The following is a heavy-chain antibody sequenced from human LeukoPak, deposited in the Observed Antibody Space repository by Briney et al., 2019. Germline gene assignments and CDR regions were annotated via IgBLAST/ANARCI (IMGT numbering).Heavy chain of an antibody. J-gene: IGHJ4*02. Sequence: GGSLRLSCAASGFTFSSYSMNWVRQAPGKGLEWVSSISSSSSYIYYADSVKGRFTISRDNAKNTLYLQMNSLRAEDTAVYYCASASSHRIAAGGDYWGQGTLVTVSS. CDR1: GFTFSSYS. V-gene: IGHV3-21*01. CDR3: ASASSHRIAAGGDY. CDR2: ISSSSSYI. D-gene: IGHD6-13*01.